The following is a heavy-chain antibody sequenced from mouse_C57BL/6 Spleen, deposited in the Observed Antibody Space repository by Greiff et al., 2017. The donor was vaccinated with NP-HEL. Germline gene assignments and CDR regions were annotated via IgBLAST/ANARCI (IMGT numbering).Heavy chain of an antibody. V-gene: IGHV5-4*03. CDR1: GFTFSSYA. CDR2: ISDGGSYT. D-gene: IGHD1-1*01. J-gene: IGHJ3*01. CDR3: ATYYGSSGGFAY. Sequence: EVKLVESGGGLVKPGGSLKLSCAASGFTFSSYAMSWVRQTPDKRLEWVATISDGGSYTYYPDNLKGRFTISRDNAKNNLYLQMSHLKSEDTAMYYCATYYGSSGGFAYWGQGTLVTVSA.